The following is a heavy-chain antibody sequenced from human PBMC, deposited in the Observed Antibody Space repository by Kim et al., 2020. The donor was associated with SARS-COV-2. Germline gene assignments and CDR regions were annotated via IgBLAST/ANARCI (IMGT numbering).Heavy chain of an antibody. CDR3: ARETWRRALDI. CDR2: EK. J-gene: IGHJ3*02. V-gene: IGHV3-7*03. D-gene: IGHD3-3*01. Sequence: EKHYVDAVQGRFSISRDNAENSLYLQMNSLRTEDTAVYFCARETWRRALDIWGQGTVVTVSS.